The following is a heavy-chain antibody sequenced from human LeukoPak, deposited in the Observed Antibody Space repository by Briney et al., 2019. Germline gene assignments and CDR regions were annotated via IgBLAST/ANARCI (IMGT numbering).Heavy chain of an antibody. Sequence: PGGSLRLSCAASGFTFSNYEMNWVRQAPGKGLEWVSYISSSGNTIYYADSVKGRFTISRDNAKNSLYLQMNSLRAEDTAVYYCASGAGYYYNEMDVWGQGTTVTVSS. J-gene: IGHJ6*02. CDR1: GFTFSNYE. D-gene: IGHD3-10*01. CDR2: ISSSGNTI. V-gene: IGHV3-48*03. CDR3: ASGAGYYYNEMDV.